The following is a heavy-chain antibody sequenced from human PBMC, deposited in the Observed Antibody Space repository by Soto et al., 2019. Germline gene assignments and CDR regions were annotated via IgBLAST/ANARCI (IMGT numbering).Heavy chain of an antibody. CDR2: ISSSSSYI. CDR1: GFTFSSYS. Sequence: GGSLRLSCAASGFTFSSYSMNWVRQAPGKGLEWVSSISSSSSYIYYADSVKGRFTISRDNAKNSLYLQMNSLRAEDTAVYYCARAPGPYGSGFWENYYYYYMDVWGKGTTVTVSS. D-gene: IGHD3-10*01. V-gene: IGHV3-21*01. J-gene: IGHJ6*03. CDR3: ARAPGPYGSGFWENYYYYYMDV.